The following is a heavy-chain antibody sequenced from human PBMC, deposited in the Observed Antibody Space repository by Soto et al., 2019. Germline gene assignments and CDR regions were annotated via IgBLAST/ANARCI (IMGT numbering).Heavy chain of an antibody. D-gene: IGHD2-2*01. J-gene: IGHJ4*02. V-gene: IGHV3-21*01. Sequence: EVQLVESGGGRVKPGGSLRLSCAASGFTFSSYRMNWVRQAPGKGLEWVSSISSSSSYIYYADSVKGRFTISRDNAKNSLYLQMNSLRAEDTAVYYCARDRGSSTENRAFDYWGQGTLVTVSS. CDR2: ISSSSSYI. CDR1: GFTFSSYR. CDR3: ARDRGSSTENRAFDY.